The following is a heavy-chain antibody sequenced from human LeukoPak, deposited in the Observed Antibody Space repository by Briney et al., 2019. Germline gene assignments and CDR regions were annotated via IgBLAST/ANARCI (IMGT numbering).Heavy chain of an antibody. CDR1: GFTFSSYW. D-gene: IGHD2-15*01. V-gene: IGHV3-7*01. J-gene: IGHJ4*02. Sequence: GGSLRLSCAASGFTFSSYWMSWVRQAPGKGLEWVANIKQDGSEKYYVDSVKGRFTISRDNAKNSPYLQMNSLRAEDTAVYYCARDPFYCSGGSCYSVYWGQGTLVTVSS. CDR3: ARDPFYCSGGSCYSVY. CDR2: IKQDGSEK.